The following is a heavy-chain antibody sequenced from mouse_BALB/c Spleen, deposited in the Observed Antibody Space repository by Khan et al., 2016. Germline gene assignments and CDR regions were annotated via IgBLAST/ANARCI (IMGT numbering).Heavy chain of an antibody. Sequence: EVKLEVSGGGLVQPGGSMKLSCVASGFTFSNYWMNWVRQSPEKGLEWVAEIRLKSNNYATHYAESVKGRFTISRDDSKSSVYLQMNNLRAEDTGIYYCTRLYRSYAMDYWGQGTSVTVSS. D-gene: IGHD2-14*01. V-gene: IGHV6-6*02. J-gene: IGHJ4*01. CDR3: TRLYRSYAMDY. CDR2: IRLKSNNYAT. CDR1: GFTFSNYW.